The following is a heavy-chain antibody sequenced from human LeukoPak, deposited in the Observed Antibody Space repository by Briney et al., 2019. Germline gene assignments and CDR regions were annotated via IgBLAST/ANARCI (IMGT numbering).Heavy chain of an antibody. CDR3: AKDRRPDVVPAAGIDY. Sequence: GGSLRLSCAASGFTFSSYAMSWVRQAPGKGLEWVSAISGSGGSTYYADSVKGRFTISRDNSKNTLYLQMNSLRAEDTAVYYCAKDRRPDVVPAAGIDYWGQGTLVTVSS. V-gene: IGHV3-23*01. J-gene: IGHJ4*02. CDR2: ISGSGGST. D-gene: IGHD6-13*01. CDR1: GFTFSSYA.